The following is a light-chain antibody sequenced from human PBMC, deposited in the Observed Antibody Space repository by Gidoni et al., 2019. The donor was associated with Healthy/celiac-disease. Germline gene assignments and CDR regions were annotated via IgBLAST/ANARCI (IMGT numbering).Light chain of an antibody. CDR3: CSYAGSSTPVL. V-gene: IGLV2-23*02. CDR1: SSDVGSYNL. CDR2: EVS. Sequence: QSALTQPASVSRSPGQSLTISCTGTSSDVGSYNLVSWYQQHPGKAPKLMIYEVSKRPSGVSNRFSGSKSGNTASLTISGLQAEDEADYYCCSYAGSSTPVLFGGGTKLTVL. J-gene: IGLJ2*01.